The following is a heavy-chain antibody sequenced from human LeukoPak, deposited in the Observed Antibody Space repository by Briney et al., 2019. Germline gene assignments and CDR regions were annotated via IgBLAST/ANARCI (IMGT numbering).Heavy chain of an antibody. CDR3: ARDKTFDWLFPTEREGFDY. CDR1: GGSFSGYY. D-gene: IGHD3-9*01. Sequence: SETLSLTCAVYGGSFSGYYWSWIRQPPGKGLEWIGEINHSGSTYYNPSLKSRVTMSVDTSKNQFSLKLSSVTAADTAVYYCARDKTFDWLFPTEREGFDYWGQGTLVTVSS. V-gene: IGHV4-34*01. CDR2: INHSGST. J-gene: IGHJ4*02.